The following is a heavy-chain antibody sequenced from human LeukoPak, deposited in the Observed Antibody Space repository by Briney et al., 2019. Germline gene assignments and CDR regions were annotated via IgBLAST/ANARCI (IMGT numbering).Heavy chain of an antibody. CDR1: GYTFTNYG. D-gene: IGHD3-22*01. Sequence: GASVKVSCKASGYTFTNYGISWVRQAPGQGLEWMGWISAYNGNTNYTQKLQGRVTMTTDTSASTAYMELRSLRSDDTAVYYCARDSSGYYYVGGFGMDVWGQGTTVTVSS. V-gene: IGHV1-18*01. CDR2: ISAYNGNT. CDR3: ARDSSGYYYVGGFGMDV. J-gene: IGHJ6*02.